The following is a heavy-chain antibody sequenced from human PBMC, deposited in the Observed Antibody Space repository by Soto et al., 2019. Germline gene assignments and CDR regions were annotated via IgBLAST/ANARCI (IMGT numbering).Heavy chain of an antibody. J-gene: IGHJ6*03. CDR2: INPNSGGT. V-gene: IGHV1-2*04. Sequence: GASVKVSCKASGYTFTGYYIHWVRQAPGQGLEWMGWINPNSGGTNYAQKFQGWVTMTRDTSISTAYMELSRLRSDDTAVYYCARDLGDTAMAGYYYYYMDVWGKGTTVTVSS. CDR1: GYTFTGYY. CDR3: ARDLGDTAMAGYYYYYMDV. D-gene: IGHD5-18*01.